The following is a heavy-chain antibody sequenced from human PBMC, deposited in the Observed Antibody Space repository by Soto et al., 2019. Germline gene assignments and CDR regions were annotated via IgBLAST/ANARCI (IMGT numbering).Heavy chain of an antibody. J-gene: IGHJ4*02. CDR2: IWYDGRNK. V-gene: IGHV3-33*01. Sequence: QVQLVESGGGVVQPGRSLRLSCAASGFTFSSYGMHWVRQAPGKGLEWVAVIWYDGRNKYYADSVKGRFTISRDNSKNTLYLQMNSLRAEDTAVYYCASNNYGWGQGTLVTVSS. CDR3: ASNNYG. D-gene: IGHD3-16*01. CDR1: GFTFSSYG.